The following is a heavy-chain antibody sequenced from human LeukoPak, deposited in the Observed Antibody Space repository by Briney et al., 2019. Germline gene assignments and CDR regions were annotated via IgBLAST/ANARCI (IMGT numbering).Heavy chain of an antibody. V-gene: IGHV3-48*01. CDR1: GFTFSSYS. CDR3: ASRAQGNY. Sequence: GGSLRLSCAASGFTFSSYSMNWVRQAPGKGLEWVSYISSSSSTIYYADSVKGRFTISRDNAKNSLYPQMNSLRAEDTAVYYCASRAQGNYWGQGTLVTVSS. CDR2: ISSSSSTI. D-gene: IGHD3-10*01. J-gene: IGHJ4*02.